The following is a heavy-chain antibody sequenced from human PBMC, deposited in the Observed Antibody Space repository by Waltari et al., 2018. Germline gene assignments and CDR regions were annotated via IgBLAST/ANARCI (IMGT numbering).Heavy chain of an antibody. CDR3: ARESRDGYNGDAFDI. CDR1: GFTVNSNH. D-gene: IGHD2-21*01. J-gene: IGHJ3*02. V-gene: IGHV3-66*02. CDR2: IYSGGRT. Sequence: EEQLVESGGGLVQPGDSLRVSCAASGFTVNSNHMTWVRQAPGKGLGWVSVIYSGGRTEYADSVKGRFIISRDSSENTLYLQMNSLRAEDTAVYYCARESRDGYNGDAFDIWGQGTMVTVSS.